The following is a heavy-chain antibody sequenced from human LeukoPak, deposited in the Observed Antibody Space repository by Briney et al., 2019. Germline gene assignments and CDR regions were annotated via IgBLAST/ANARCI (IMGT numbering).Heavy chain of an antibody. CDR1: GGSISSGGYF. V-gene: IGHV4-31*03. CDR2: IYYSGST. D-gene: IGHD2-2*01. J-gene: IGHJ5*02. Sequence: SQTLSLTCTVSGGSISSGGYFWSWIRQHPGKGLEWIGYIYYSGSTYYNPSLKSRVAISVDTSKNQFSLKLSSVTAADTAVYYCARYCSSTSLKHVDPWGQGTLVTVSS. CDR3: ARYCSSTSLKHVDP.